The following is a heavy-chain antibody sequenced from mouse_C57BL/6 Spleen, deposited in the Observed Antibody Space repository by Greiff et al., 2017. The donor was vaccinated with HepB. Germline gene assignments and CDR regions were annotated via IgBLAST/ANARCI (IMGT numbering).Heavy chain of an antibody. CDR1: GFTFSSYA. V-gene: IGHV5-9-1*02. CDR3: TRGGNYDYYAMDY. J-gene: IGHJ4*01. Sequence: EVQVVESGEGLVKPGGSLKLSCAASGFTFSSYAMSWVRQTPEKRLEWVAYISSGGDYIYYADTVKGRFTISRDNARNTLYLQMSSLKSEDTAMYYCTRGGNYDYYAMDYWGQGTSVTVSS. CDR2: ISSGGDYI.